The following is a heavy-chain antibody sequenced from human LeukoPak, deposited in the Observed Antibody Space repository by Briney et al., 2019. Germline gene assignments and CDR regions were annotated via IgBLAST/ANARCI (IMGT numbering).Heavy chain of an antibody. Sequence: GGSLRLSCPASGFTFSSYGMHWVRQAPGKGLEWVAFIRYDGSNKYYADSVKGRFTISRDNSKNTLYLQMNSLRAEDTAVYYCAKDLTYCSGGSCYGPHDAFDIWGQGTMVTVSS. D-gene: IGHD2-15*01. CDR2: IRYDGSNK. CDR1: GFTFSSYG. J-gene: IGHJ3*02. V-gene: IGHV3-30*02. CDR3: AKDLTYCSGGSCYGPHDAFDI.